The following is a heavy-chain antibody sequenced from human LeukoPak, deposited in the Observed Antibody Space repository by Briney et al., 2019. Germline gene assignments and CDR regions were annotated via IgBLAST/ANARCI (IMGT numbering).Heavy chain of an antibody. D-gene: IGHD5-12*01. CDR1: GFSISLYS. J-gene: IGHJ4*02. CDR3: VNLGYSD. V-gene: IGHV3-21*01. Sequence: GGSLRLSCAASGFSISLYSFYWVRQAPGKGLEWVSSISARSDYIYYADSVKGRFTLSRDNAKNLVYLQMNSLRVEDTAVYYCVNLGYSDGGQGTLVTVSS. CDR2: ISARSDYI.